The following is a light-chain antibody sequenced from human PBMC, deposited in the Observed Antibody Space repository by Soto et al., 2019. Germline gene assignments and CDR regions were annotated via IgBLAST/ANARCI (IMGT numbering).Light chain of an antibody. V-gene: IGLV7-43*01. CDR3: LLYYGGAQPVTYV. CDR2: STS. J-gene: IGLJ1*01. CDR1: TGAVTSGYY. Sequence: QTVVTPEPSLTVAPGGTVTLTCASSTGAVTSGYYPNWFQQKPGQAPRALIYSTSNKPSWTPARFSGSLLGGKAALTLSGVQPEDEAEYYCLLYYGGAQPVTYVVGTGTKLTVL.